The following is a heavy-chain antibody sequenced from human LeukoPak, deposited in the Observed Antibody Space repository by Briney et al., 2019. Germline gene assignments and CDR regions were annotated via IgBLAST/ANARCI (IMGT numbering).Heavy chain of an antibody. V-gene: IGHV4-39*07. D-gene: IGHD6-25*01. Sequence: SETLSLTCTVSGGSISSSSNYWGWIRQPPGKGLEWIGEINHSGSTNYNPSLKSRVTISVDTSKNQFSLKLSSVTAADTAVYYCASPAEGGSAGRYFDYWGQGTLVTVSS. CDR3: ASPAEGGSAGRYFDY. CDR2: INHSGST. J-gene: IGHJ4*02. CDR1: GGSISSSSNY.